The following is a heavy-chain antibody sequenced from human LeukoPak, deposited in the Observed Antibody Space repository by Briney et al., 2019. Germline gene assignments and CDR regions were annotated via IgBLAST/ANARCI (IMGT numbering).Heavy chain of an antibody. Sequence: GGSLRLSCAASGFTFSDYSMHWVRQAPGKGLNWVAFIRYDGNNKYYADSVKGRFTISRDNSKNTLYLQMGSLRAEDMAVYYCARSGYSKYYYMDVWGKGTTVTVSS. CDR2: IRYDGNNK. J-gene: IGHJ6*03. CDR3: ARSGYSKYYYMDV. V-gene: IGHV3-30*02. CDR1: GFTFSDYS. D-gene: IGHD4-11*01.